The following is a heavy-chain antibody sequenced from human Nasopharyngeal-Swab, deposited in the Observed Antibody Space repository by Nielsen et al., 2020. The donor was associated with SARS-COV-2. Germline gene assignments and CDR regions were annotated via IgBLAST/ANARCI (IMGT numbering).Heavy chain of an antibody. CDR1: GYTFTSNN. D-gene: IGHD2-2*01. J-gene: IGHJ6*03. CDR2: ISPSNGHK. Sequence: ASVKVSCKASGYTFTSNNITWVRQAPGQGLEWMGRISPSNGHKKYAQRFQGRVTMTTDTSTMTAYIELRSLTSDDTAVYYCATEQSGVVSGPLGLGPWFLYYYMDVWGKGTTVTVSS. V-gene: IGHV1-18*04. CDR3: ATEQSGVVSGPLGLGPWFLYYYMDV.